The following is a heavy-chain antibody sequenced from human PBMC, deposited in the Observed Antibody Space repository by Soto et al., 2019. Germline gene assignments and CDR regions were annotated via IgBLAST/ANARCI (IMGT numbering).Heavy chain of an antibody. D-gene: IGHD6-6*01. Sequence: GGSLRLSCAASGFTFSNYWMHWVRQVPGKGLVWVAQVNDDGSKTYYVDSVKGRFTISRDNAKNPLYLQMNSLRAEDTAVYYCARDKAVIAARYYYYYGMDVWGQGTTVTVSS. CDR3: ARDKAVIAARYYYYYGMDV. J-gene: IGHJ6*02. CDR1: GFTFSNYW. V-gene: IGHV3-7*03. CDR2: VNDDGSKT.